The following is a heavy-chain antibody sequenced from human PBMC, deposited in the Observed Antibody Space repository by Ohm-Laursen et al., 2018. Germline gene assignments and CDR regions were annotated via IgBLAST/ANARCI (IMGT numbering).Heavy chain of an antibody. CDR3: ARYCTNGVCYTPPYYYYGMDV. J-gene: IGHJ6*02. Sequence: SDTLSLTCTVSGAPISTHYWSWIRQPPGKGLEWIGYIYYSGTTNYNPSLKSRVTISLNTSKNQFSLKLSSVTAANTAVYYCARYCTNGVCYTPPYYYYGMDVWGQGTTVTVSS. CDR2: IYYSGTT. D-gene: IGHD2-8*01. CDR1: GAPISTHY. V-gene: IGHV4-59*07.